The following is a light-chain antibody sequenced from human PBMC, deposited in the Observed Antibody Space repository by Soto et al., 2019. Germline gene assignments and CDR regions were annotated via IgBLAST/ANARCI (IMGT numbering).Light chain of an antibody. Sequence: DIEMTQFPSSLSASVGDRVTITCRASQSISNYLNWYQQKPGKAPKLLIYGASRLQSGVPSRFSGSGSGTDFTLTISSLQPEDFATYYCQHYNSYSEAFGQGTKVELK. CDR2: GAS. V-gene: IGKV1-39*01. CDR3: QHYNSYSEA. J-gene: IGKJ1*01. CDR1: QSISNY.